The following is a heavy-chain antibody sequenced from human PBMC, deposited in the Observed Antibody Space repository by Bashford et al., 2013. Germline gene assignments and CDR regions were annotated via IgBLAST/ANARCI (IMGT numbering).Heavy chain of an antibody. V-gene: IGHV1-18*01. Sequence: WVRQAPGQGLEWMGWISAYNGNTNYAQKLQGRVTMTTDTSTSTAYMELRSLRSDDTAVYYCARDWDYDILKSPFDYWGPGNPGHRLL. CDR2: ISAYNGNT. CDR3: ARDWDYDILKSPFDY. D-gene: IGHD3-9*01. J-gene: IGHJ4*02.